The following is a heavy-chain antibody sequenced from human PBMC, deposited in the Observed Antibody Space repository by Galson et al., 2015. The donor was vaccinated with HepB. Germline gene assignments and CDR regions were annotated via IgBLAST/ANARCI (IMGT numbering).Heavy chain of an antibody. CDR3: AKTHYYDSSGYIGDY. D-gene: IGHD3-22*01. J-gene: IGHJ4*02. Sequence: SLRLSCAASGFTFSSYGMHWVRQSPGKGLEWVAVIAHDGSDKYYADSVKGRFTISRDNSKNTLYLQMNSLRAEDTAVYYCAKTHYYDSSGYIGDYWGQGTLVTVSS. CDR1: GFTFSSYG. CDR2: IAHDGSDK. V-gene: IGHV3-30*18.